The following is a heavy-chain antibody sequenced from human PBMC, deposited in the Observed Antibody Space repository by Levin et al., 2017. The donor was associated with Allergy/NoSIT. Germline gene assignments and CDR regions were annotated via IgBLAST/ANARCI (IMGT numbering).Heavy chain of an antibody. CDR1: GFTFSSYA. V-gene: IGHV3-23*01. CDR2: ISGNGRST. J-gene: IGHJ3*02. D-gene: IGHD3-22*01. Sequence: GGSLRLSCAASGFTFSSYAMNWVRQAPGKGLEWVSVISGNGRSTYYADSVKGRFTISRDISKNTLYLQMNSLRAEDPAVYLCAKGRYYDSSGFLYKSDAFDIWGQGTMVTVSS. CDR3: AKGRYYDSSGFLYKSDAFDI.